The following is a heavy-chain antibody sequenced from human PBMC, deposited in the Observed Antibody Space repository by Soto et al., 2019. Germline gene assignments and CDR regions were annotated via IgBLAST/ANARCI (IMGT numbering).Heavy chain of an antibody. CDR1: GFTFSSYS. D-gene: IGHD2-8*01. Sequence: LRLSCAASGFTFSSYSMNWVRQAPGKGLEWVSSISSSSSYIYYADSVKGRFTISRDNAKNSLYLQMNSLRAEDTAVYYCARDSYGGNPYDFDYWGQGTLVTVSS. CDR2: ISSSSSYI. J-gene: IGHJ4*02. V-gene: IGHV3-21*01. CDR3: ARDSYGGNPYDFDY.